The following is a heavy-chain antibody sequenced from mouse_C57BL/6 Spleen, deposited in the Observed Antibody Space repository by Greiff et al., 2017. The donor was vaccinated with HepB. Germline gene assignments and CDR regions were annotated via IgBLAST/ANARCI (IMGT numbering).Heavy chain of an antibody. CDR3: ARWTAQDYFDY. J-gene: IGHJ2*01. D-gene: IGHD3-2*02. CDR1: GYAFSSSW. V-gene: IGHV1-82*01. Sequence: QVQLQQSGPELVKPGASVKISCKASGYAFSSSWMNWVKQRPGKGLEWIGRIYPGDGDTNYNGKFKGKATLTADKSSSTAYMQLSSLTSEDSAVYFCARWTAQDYFDYWGQGTTLTVSS. CDR2: IYPGDGDT.